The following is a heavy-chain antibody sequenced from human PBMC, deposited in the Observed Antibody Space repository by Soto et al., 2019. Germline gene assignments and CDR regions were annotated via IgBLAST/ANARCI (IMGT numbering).Heavy chain of an antibody. J-gene: IGHJ5*02. Sequence: VQLQGSGPGLVKPSETLSLICTVSGGSISSDYWSWIRQPAGKGLEWIGRVYTSGYSNSNPSFKSRVTMSVDTSKKQFSLNLGSVTAADTAVYYCARDPTTAGTVNWFDPWGQGTLVTVSS. CDR2: VYTSGYS. D-gene: IGHD6-13*01. CDR3: ARDPTTAGTVNWFDP. CDR1: GGSISSDY. V-gene: IGHV4-4*07.